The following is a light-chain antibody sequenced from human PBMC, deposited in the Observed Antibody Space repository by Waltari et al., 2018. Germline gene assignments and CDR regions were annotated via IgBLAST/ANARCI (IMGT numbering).Light chain of an antibody. J-gene: IGKJ1*01. Sequence: DIQMTQSPSSLSASVGDRVTITCRASQTISTYLIWYQQKPGKAPKLLSYAASSLQSWVPSRFRGSGSGTDFTLTISSLQPEDFATYYCQQTFSTPRTFGQGTKVEIK. V-gene: IGKV1-39*01. CDR2: AAS. CDR1: QTISTY. CDR3: QQTFSTPRT.